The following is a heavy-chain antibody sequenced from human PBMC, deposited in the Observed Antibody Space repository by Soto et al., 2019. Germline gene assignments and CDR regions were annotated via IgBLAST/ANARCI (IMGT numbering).Heavy chain of an antibody. V-gene: IGHV3-49*05. CDR2: IRSERYGGTA. D-gene: IGHD2-15*01. CDR3: TLIPPNGRGAPFAS. Sequence: QVVESGGGLVKPGQSLRLSCAGSGFTFRDYAVAWFRQTPGKGLECIGFIRSERYGGTADYAASVRGRFIISRDDYTGVAYLQMDSLRSGDTGVYHCTLIPPNGRGAPFASWGQGTLVTVAS. J-gene: IGHJ5*01. CDR1: GFTFRDYA.